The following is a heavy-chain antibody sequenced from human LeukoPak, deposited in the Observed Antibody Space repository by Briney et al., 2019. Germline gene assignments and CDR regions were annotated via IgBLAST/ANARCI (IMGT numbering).Heavy chain of an antibody. Sequence: GGSLRLSCAASGFTFSSYWMSWVRQAPGKGLEWVANIKKDGSEKYYVDSVKGRFTISRDNAKTSLYLQMNSLRAEDTAVYYCASRGHTNYYYYYMDVWGKGTTVTVSS. J-gene: IGHJ6*03. CDR1: GFTFSSYW. CDR2: IKKDGSEK. CDR3: ASRGHTNYYYYYMDV. D-gene: IGHD2-2*01. V-gene: IGHV3-7*01.